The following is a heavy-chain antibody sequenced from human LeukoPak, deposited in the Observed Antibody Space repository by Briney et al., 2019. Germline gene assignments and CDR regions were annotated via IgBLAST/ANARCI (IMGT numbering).Heavy chain of an antibody. V-gene: IGHV5-51*01. J-gene: IGHJ4*02. D-gene: IGHD3-22*01. CDR2: IRPMNSDV. Sequence: GESLKISCKGSGYNFNTYWVAWVRQLPGKGLEWMGIIRPMNSDVRYSPSFQGQVAISADRSINTAYLQWSSLTASDTAMYYCASASPTYYYDSSAQFDYWGQGTLVTVSS. CDR3: ASASPTYYYDSSAQFDY. CDR1: GYNFNTYW.